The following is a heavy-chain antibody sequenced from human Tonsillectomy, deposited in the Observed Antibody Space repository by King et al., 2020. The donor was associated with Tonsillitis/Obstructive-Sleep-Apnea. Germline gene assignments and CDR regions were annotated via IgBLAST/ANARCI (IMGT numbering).Heavy chain of an antibody. V-gene: IGHV1-18*01. J-gene: IGHJ4*01. D-gene: IGHD2-2*01. Sequence: QLVQSGAEVKKPGASVKVSCKASGYTFTSYGISWVRQAPGQGLEWMGWISADNGNTNYTQKLQGRVTMTTDTSTSTAYMELRSLRADDTAVYYCARVTERALEDIVVVPAAKALLDDDYMDDWGQGTPVTVSS. CDR2: ISADNGNT. CDR3: ARVTERALEDIVVVPAAKALLDDDYMDD. CDR1: GYTFTSYG.